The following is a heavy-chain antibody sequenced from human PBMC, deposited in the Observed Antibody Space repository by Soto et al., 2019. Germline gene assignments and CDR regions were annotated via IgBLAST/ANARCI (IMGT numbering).Heavy chain of an antibody. CDR2: IRSKAYGGTT. Sequence: GGSLILSCTASGFTFGDYAMSWFRQAPGKGLEGVGFIRSKAYGGTTEYAASVKGRFTISRDDSKSIAYLQMNSLKTEDTAVYYCTRGQRGLRWYNYGMDVWGQGTTVTVSS. CDR1: GFTFGDYA. J-gene: IGHJ6*02. CDR3: TRGQRGLRWYNYGMDV. V-gene: IGHV3-49*03. D-gene: IGHD4-17*01.